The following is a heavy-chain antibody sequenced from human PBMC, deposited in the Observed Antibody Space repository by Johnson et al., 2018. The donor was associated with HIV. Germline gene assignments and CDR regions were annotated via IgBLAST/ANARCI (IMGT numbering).Heavy chain of an antibody. CDR1: GFTFSSYA. D-gene: IGHD5-18*01. CDR2: IRGSGGST. Sequence: VQLVESGGGLVKPGGSLRLSCAASGFTFSSYAMRWVRQAPGKGLEWVSAIRGSGGSTYYADSVKGRFTISTDNSKNTMYLQMNNLRAEDTTVYYCAKDQMGGYSYGDAFDFWGQGTVVSVST. CDR3: AKDQMGGYSYGDAFDF. V-gene: IGHV3-23*04. J-gene: IGHJ3*01.